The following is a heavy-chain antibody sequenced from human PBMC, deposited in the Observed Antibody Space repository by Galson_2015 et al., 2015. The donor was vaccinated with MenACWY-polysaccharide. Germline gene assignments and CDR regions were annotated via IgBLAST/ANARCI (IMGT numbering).Heavy chain of an antibody. V-gene: IGHV2-5*02. J-gene: IGHJ5*02. Sequence: PALVKPTQTLTLACTLSGLSVSTTGVGVGWIRQPPGKALEWLAVLYWADNKGYSPSLKRRLTITRDTSKNQVVLTMTNMDPVDTATYYCAHRRGIAGADHWGQGTLVTVSS. CDR3: AHRRGIAGADH. CDR2: LYWADNK. D-gene: IGHD6-13*01. CDR1: GLSVSTTGVG.